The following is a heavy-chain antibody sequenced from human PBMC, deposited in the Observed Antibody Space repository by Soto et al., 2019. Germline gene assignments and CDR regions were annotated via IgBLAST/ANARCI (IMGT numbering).Heavy chain of an antibody. V-gene: IGHV1-18*01. Sequence: QVQLVQSGAEVKKPGASVKVSCKASGYTFTIYGISWVRQAPGQRLEWMGWISAYNGNTKYAQKRQGRVTLTTDTSTRRAYMELRSLRSVDTAVCYCARDLSGGTYAWFFAPWGRGPLVTVSS. CDR1: GYTFTIYG. J-gene: IGHJ2*01. CDR3: ARDLSGGTYAWFFAP. D-gene: IGHD1-26*01. CDR2: ISAYNGNT.